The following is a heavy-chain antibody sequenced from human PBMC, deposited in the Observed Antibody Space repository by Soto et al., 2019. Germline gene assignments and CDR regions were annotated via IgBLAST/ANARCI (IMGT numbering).Heavy chain of an antibody. J-gene: IGHJ3*02. Sequence: QVQLVQSGAEVKKPGSSVKVACKVSGDTFSNYAINWVRQAPGQGLEWMGAIVPIFTLTNYAQKFQGRVTITADESTITAYVELSSLRSDDTATYYCAREASAAGTFRKVASAIWGQGTMVTFSS. CDR1: GDTFSNYA. CDR3: AREASAAGTFRKVASAI. V-gene: IGHV1-69*12. D-gene: IGHD6-13*01. CDR2: IVPIFTLT.